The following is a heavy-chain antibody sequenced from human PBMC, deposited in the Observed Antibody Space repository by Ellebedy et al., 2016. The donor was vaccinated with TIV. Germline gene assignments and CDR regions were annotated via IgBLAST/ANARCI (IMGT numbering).Heavy chain of an antibody. D-gene: IGHD3-3*01. CDR1: GGSISSSSYY. CDR3: ARRVTIFGVVFRGFYFDY. Sequence: SETLSLXXTVSGGSISSSSYYWGWIRQPPGKGLEWIGSIYYSGSTYYNPSLESRVTISVDTSKNQFSLKLSSVTAADTAVYYCARRVTIFGVVFRGFYFDYWGQGTLVTVSS. V-gene: IGHV4-39*01. J-gene: IGHJ4*02. CDR2: IYYSGST.